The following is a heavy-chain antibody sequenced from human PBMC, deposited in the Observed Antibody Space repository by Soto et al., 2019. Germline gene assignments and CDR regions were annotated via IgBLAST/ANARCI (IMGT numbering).Heavy chain of an antibody. V-gene: IGHV1-18*01. J-gene: IGHJ4*02. D-gene: IGHD6-19*01. CDR3: ARDEQWLVDY. CDR2: ISADNGDT. Sequence: QVQLVQSGAEVKKPGASVKVSCKASGYTFSNYGISWARQAPGQGFEWMGWISADNGDTSYAQKLQGRVTMTTDTATSTVYMELRSLRSDDTDVYYCARDEQWLVDYWGQGTLVTVSS. CDR1: GYTFSNYG.